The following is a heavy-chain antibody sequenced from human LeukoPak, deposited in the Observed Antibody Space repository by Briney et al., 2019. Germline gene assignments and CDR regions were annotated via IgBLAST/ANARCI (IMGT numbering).Heavy chain of an antibody. D-gene: IGHD2-2*01. J-gene: IGHJ4*02. CDR1: GVSIGSYY. V-gene: IGHV4-59*08. Sequence: SETLSLTCTVSGVSIGSYYWSWIRQPPGKGLEWLGYIYDAGTTNYSPSLQSRLNITVDTSKNQFSLKLSSVIAADTAVYYCARHERDTSWYYFDYWGQGTLVTVSS. CDR3: ARHERDTSWYYFDY. CDR2: IYDAGTT.